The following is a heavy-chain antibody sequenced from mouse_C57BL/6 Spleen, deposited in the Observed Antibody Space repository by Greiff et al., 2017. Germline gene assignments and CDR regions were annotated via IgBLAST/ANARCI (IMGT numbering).Heavy chain of an antibody. CDR1: GYTFTSYW. D-gene: IGHD1-1*01. Sequence: QVQLQQPGAELVRPGTSVKLSCKASGYTFTSYWMHWVKQRPGQGLEWIGVIDPSDSYTNYNQKFKGKATLTVDTSSSTAYMQLSSLTSEDSAVYYCARKGSSDGYFDVWGTGTTVTVSS. V-gene: IGHV1-59*01. CDR3: ARKGSSDGYFDV. CDR2: IDPSDSYT. J-gene: IGHJ1*03.